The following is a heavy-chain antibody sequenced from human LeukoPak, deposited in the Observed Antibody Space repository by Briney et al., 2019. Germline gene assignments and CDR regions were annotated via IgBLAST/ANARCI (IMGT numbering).Heavy chain of an antibody. D-gene: IGHD1-7*01. CDR1: GDSISNGGYY. J-gene: IGHJ4*02. CDR2: IYYVGST. CDR3: ARLGYNWNYVD. Sequence: PSGTLSLTCSVSGDSISNGGYYWGWFRQPPGKGLEWIAIIYYVGSTYYDPSLKSRVTISADMSKNQFSLKLSSLTAADTAVYYCARLGYNWNYVDWGQGTLVTVSS. V-gene: IGHV4-39*01.